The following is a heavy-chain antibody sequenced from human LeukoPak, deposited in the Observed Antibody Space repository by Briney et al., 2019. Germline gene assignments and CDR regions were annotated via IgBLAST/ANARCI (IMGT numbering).Heavy chain of an antibody. J-gene: IGHJ4*02. CDR3: AREAIDGFDY. CDR2: IYYSGST. Sequence: SETLSLTCTVSGGSISSYYWSWIRQPPGKGLEWIGYIYYSGSTNYNPSLKSRVTISVDTSKNQFSLKLSSVTAADTAVYYCAREAIDGFDYWGQGTLVTVSS. CDR1: GGSISSYY. V-gene: IGHV4-59*01.